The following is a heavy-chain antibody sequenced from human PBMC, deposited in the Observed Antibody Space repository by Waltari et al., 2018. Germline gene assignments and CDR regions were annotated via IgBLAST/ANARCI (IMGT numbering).Heavy chain of an antibody. CDR1: GFTFSSYE. Sequence: EVQLVESGGGLVQPGGSLRLSCAASGFTFSSYEMNWVRQAPGKGLEWVSYISSSGSTIYYADSVKGRFTISRDNAKNSLYLQMNSLRAEDTAVYYCARFSSGSELSDYYYYGMDVWDQGP. V-gene: IGHV3-48*03. CDR2: ISSSGSTI. CDR3: ARFSSGSELSDYYYYGMDV. J-gene: IGHJ6*02. D-gene: IGHD6-19*01.